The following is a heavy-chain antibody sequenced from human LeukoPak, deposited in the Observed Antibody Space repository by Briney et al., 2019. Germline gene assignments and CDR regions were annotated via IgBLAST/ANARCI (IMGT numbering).Heavy chain of an antibody. V-gene: IGHV3-23*01. CDR2: ISGNGDST. J-gene: IGHJ4*02. D-gene: IGHD6-19*01. CDR3: TKDRPGSFDY. Sequence: GGSLRFSCVASGFMFRSYAMCWVRQAPGKELEWVSFISGNGDSTYYPDSVEGRFTVSRDNSKNTLYLQMNSLRPGDTAVYYCTKDRPGSFDYWGQGAPVTVSS. CDR1: GFMFRSYA.